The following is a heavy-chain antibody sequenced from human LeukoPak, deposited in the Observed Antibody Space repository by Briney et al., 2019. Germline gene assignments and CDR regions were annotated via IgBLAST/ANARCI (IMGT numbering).Heavy chain of an antibody. D-gene: IGHD3-22*01. CDR3: ARDSSGYQSFDY. Sequence: SETLSLTCTVSGGSISSYYWSWIRQPPGKGLEWIGYIYYSGSTNYNPSLKSRVTISVDTSKNQFSLKLGSVTAADTAVYYCARDSSGYQSFDYWGQGTLVTVSS. V-gene: IGHV4-59*01. CDR1: GGSISSYY. J-gene: IGHJ4*02. CDR2: IYYSGST.